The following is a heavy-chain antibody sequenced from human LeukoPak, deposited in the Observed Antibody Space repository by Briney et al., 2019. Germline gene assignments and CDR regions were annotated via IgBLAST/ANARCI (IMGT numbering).Heavy chain of an antibody. CDR2: IVPMFGTA. Sequence: SVKVSCKASGGTFSSYTFSWVRQAPGQGLEWMGRIVPMFGTANYAQNFQGRVTITADESTSTVYMEPSSLRSEDTAVYSCARAYCGGDCPPGYWGQGTLVTVSS. J-gene: IGHJ4*02. CDR1: GGTFSSYT. V-gene: IGHV1-69*13. D-gene: IGHD2-21*02. CDR3: ARAYCGGDCPPGY.